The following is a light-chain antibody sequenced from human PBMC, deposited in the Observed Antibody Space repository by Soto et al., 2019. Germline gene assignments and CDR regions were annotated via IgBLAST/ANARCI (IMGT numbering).Light chain of an antibody. V-gene: IGKV3-20*01. Sequence: EIVLTQSPGTLSLSPGERATLSCRARQSVSSSYLAWYQQKPGQTPRLLIYGASSRATGIPDRFSGSGSGTYFTLTISRLEPEDFAGYYCQQYGSSPLFTFGPGTKVDIK. CDR2: GAS. J-gene: IGKJ3*01. CDR1: QSVSSSY. CDR3: QQYGSSPLFT.